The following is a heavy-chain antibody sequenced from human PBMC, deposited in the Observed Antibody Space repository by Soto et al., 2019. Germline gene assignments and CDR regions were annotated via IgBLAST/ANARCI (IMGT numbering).Heavy chain of an antibody. CDR3: ARADRQYCSVSTCYIFDY. J-gene: IGHJ4*02. Sequence: LSLTCIVSGASVSSNSYYWTWIRQPPGKGLEWIGYTDYSGSTKYNPSLKSRVTISVDTSKNQFSLRVSSVTAADTAMYYCARADRQYCSVSTCYIFDYWGQGTQVTVSS. CDR1: GASVSSNSYY. CDR2: TDYSGST. D-gene: IGHD2-2*02. V-gene: IGHV4-61*01.